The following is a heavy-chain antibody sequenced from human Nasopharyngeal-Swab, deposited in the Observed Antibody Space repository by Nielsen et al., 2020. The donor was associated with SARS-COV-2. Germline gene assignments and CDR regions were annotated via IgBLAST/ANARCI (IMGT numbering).Heavy chain of an antibody. Sequence: GESLKISCAASGFTFSDYYMTWVRQAPGKGPDWVSYISATGNTVYYADSVKGRFTISRDNAKNSLYLQMNSLRAEDTAVYYCARDHSLVVVITFFDYWGQGTLVTVSS. CDR2: ISATGNTV. CDR1: GFTFSDYY. J-gene: IGHJ4*02. V-gene: IGHV3-11*04. D-gene: IGHD3-22*01. CDR3: ARDHSLVVVITFFDY.